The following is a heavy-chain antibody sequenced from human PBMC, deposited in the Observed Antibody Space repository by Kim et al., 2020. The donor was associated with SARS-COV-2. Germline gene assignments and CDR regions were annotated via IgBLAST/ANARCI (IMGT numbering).Heavy chain of an antibody. J-gene: IGHJ2*01. Sequence: DTYYQGSVKGRFTISRENAKNSLYLQMNSLRAGDTAVYYCARERIGFFDLWGRGTLVTVSS. CDR3: ARERIGFFDL. V-gene: IGHV3-13*01. CDR2: DT.